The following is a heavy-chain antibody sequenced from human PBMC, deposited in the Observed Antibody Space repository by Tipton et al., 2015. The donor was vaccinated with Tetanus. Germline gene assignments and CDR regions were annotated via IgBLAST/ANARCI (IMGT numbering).Heavy chain of an antibody. J-gene: IGHJ6*02. CDR1: GYTFSSYG. CDR2: ISTYNGNT. D-gene: IGHD4-17*01. Sequence: QSGPEVKKPGASVKVSCKASGYTFSSYGINWVRQAPGQGLEWMGWISTYNGNTNYAQKLQGRVTMTTDTSTSTAYMELRSLRSDDTAVYYCATSGATVTNRGGRFYYYYAMDVWGQGTTVTVSS. CDR3: ATSGATVTNRGGRFYYYYAMDV. V-gene: IGHV1-18*01.